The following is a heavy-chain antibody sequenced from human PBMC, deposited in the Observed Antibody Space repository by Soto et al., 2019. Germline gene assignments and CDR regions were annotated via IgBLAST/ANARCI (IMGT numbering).Heavy chain of an antibody. D-gene: IGHD2-2*01. CDR1: GGSFSGYS. V-gene: IGHV4-34*01. J-gene: IGHJ6*04. CDR2: INHSGST. CDR3: ARGGGYCSSTSCRRSYLLDV. Sequence: PSETLSLTCAVYGGSFSGYSCSWIRQPPGKGLEWIGEINHSGSTNYNPSLKSRVTISVDTSKNQFSLKLSSVTAADTAVYYCARGGGYCSSTSCRRSYLLDVWGKGTTVIVSS.